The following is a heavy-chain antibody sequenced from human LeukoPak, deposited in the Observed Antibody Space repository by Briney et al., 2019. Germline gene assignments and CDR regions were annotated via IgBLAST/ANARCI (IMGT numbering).Heavy chain of an antibody. CDR2: ISGSGSTI. CDR1: GFTFSTYE. D-gene: IGHD4-11*01. CDR3: ARDQSTVGGPGYFDY. J-gene: IGHJ4*02. V-gene: IGHV3-48*03. Sequence: PGGSLRLSCTASGFTFSTYEMNWVRQAPEKGLEWVSYISGSGSTIYYADAVKGRFTISRDNAKNSLYLKMNSLRAEDTAVYYCARDQSTVGGPGYFDYWGQGTLVTVSS.